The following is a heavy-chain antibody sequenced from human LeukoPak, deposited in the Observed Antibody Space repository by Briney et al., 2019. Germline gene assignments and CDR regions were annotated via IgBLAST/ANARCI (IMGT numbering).Heavy chain of an antibody. D-gene: IGHD5-24*01. CDR2: INPNSGAT. CDR1: GYTFTGYY. J-gene: IGHJ4*02. Sequence: ASVKVSCKTSGYTFTGYYLHWVRQAPGQGLEWMGSINPNSGATDYSQKFQDRVTMTRDTSISTAYMELSRLRSDDTAVYYCARADRDGYSKRFDYWGQGTLVTVSS. CDR3: ARADRDGYSKRFDY. V-gene: IGHV1-2*02.